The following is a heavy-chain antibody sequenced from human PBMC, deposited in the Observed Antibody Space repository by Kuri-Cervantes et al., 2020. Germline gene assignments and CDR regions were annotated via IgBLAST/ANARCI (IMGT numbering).Heavy chain of an antibody. CDR2: INHSGST. CDR3: ARSIVVTEGVGDWFDP. CDR1: GGSFSGYY. V-gene: IGHV4-34*01. Sequence: GSLRLSCAVYGGSFSGYYWSWIRQTPGKGLEWIGEINHSGSTNYNPSLRSRVTISLDTSKNQFSLKLNSVTAADTAVYYCARSIVVTEGVGDWFDPWGQGTLVTVSS. J-gene: IGHJ5*02. D-gene: IGHD6-19*01.